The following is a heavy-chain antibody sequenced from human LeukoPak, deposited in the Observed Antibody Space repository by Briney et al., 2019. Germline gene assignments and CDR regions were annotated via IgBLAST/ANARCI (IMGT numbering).Heavy chain of an antibody. Sequence: GRSLRLSCAASGFTFSSYAMHWVRQAPGKGLEWVAVISYDGSNKYYADSVKGRFTISRDNSKNTLYLRMNSLRAEDTAVYYCARIVVVIRGGGDYFDYWGQGTLVTVSS. V-gene: IGHV3-30-3*01. D-gene: IGHD3-22*01. CDR3: ARIVVVIRGGGDYFDY. CDR1: GFTFSSYA. CDR2: ISYDGSNK. J-gene: IGHJ4*02.